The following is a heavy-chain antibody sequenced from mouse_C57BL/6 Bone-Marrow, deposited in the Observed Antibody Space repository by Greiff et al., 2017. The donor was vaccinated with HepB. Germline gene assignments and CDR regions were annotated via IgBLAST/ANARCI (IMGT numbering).Heavy chain of an antibody. CDR1: GYTFTSYW. CDR3: ARSHPYYFDY. J-gene: IGHJ2*01. CDR2: IDPSDSYT. Sequence: VQLQQPGAELVRPGTSVKLSCKASGYTFTSYWMHWVKQRPGQGLEWIGVIDPSDSYTNYNQKFKGKATLTVDTSSSTAYMQLSSLTSEDSAVYYCARSHPYYFDYCGQGTTLTVSS. V-gene: IGHV1-59*01.